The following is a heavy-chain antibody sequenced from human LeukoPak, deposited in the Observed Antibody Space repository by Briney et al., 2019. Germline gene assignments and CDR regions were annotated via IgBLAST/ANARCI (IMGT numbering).Heavy chain of an antibody. D-gene: IGHD3-22*01. CDR1: GFTFSDYY. V-gene: IGHV3-11*06. Sequence: GGSLRLSCAASGFTFSDYYMSWIRQAPGKGLEWVSYISSSSSYTNYADSVKGRFTISRDNAKNSLYLQMNSLRAEDTAVYYCARDLRYYDSGPSAYGMDVWGQGTTVTVS. CDR3: ARDLRYYDSGPSAYGMDV. J-gene: IGHJ6*02. CDR2: ISSSSSYT.